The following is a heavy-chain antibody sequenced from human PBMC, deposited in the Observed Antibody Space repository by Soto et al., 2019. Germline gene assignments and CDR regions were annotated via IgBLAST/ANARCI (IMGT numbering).Heavy chain of an antibody. V-gene: IGHV3-23*01. CDR1: GFTFSSYA. D-gene: IGHD3-22*01. CDR3: AKAKHPDDYYDSSGYYYLDY. Sequence: PGGSLRLSCAASGFTFSSYAMSWVRQAPGKGLEWVSAISGSGGSTYYADSVKGRFTISRDNSKNTLYLQMNSLRAEDTAVYYCAKAKHPDDYYDSSGYYYLDYWGQGTLVTVSS. CDR2: ISGSGGST. J-gene: IGHJ4*02.